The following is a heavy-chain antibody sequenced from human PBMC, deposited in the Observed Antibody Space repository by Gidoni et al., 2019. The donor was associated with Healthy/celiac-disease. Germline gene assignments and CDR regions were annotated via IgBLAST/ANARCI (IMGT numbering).Heavy chain of an antibody. Sequence: QVQLQESGPGLVKPSEALSLTCTVPVGSISSYYWSWIRQPPGKGLEWIGYIHYRGSTNKNPSLKSRVTISVDTSKNQFSLKLSSVTAADTAVYYCARGGDSSSWSLFDYWGQGTLVTVSS. J-gene: IGHJ4*02. V-gene: IGHV4-59*01. CDR3: ARGGDSSSWSLFDY. D-gene: IGHD6-13*01. CDR1: VGSISSYY. CDR2: IHYRGST.